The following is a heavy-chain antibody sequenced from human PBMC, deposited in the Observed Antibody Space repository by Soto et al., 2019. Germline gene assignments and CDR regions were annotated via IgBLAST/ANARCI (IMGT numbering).Heavy chain of an antibody. Sequence: QVQLVQYGAEVKKPGASVKVSCKASGYTFTSYDINWVRQATGQGLEWMGWMKPNSGNTGYAQKFQGRVTMTRNTSISTAYMELSSLRSEDTAVYYCARGHTHCSGGSCYFWFDPWGQGTLVTVSS. V-gene: IGHV1-8*01. J-gene: IGHJ5*02. D-gene: IGHD2-15*01. CDR1: GYTFTSYD. CDR2: MKPNSGNT. CDR3: ARGHTHCSGGSCYFWFDP.